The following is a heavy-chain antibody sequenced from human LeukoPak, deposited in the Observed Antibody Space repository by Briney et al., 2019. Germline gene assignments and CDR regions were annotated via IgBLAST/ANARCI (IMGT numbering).Heavy chain of an antibody. CDR1: GFTFSSYA. CDR3: AKDPSRPLRFGEPHDY. D-gene: IGHD3-10*01. Sequence: GGSLRLSCAASGFTFSSYAMSWVRQAPGKGLEWVSAISGSGGSTYYADSVKGRFTISRDNSKNTLYLQMNSLRAEDTAVYYCAKDPSRPLRFGEPHDYWGQGTLVTVSS. V-gene: IGHV3-23*01. CDR2: ISGSGGST. J-gene: IGHJ4*02.